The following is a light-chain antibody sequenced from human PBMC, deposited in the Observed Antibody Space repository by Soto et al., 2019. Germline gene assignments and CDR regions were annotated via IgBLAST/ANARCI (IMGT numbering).Light chain of an antibody. CDR2: AAS. Sequence: DIQMTQSPSSLSASVGDRVTITCRASQSISNYLNWYQQKPGKAPKLLIYAASSLQSGVPSRFSGSGSGTDFTLTISSLQPEDFVTYYCQQSYRIPRTFGQGTKVEIK. CDR3: QQSYRIPRT. CDR1: QSISNY. J-gene: IGKJ1*01. V-gene: IGKV1-39*01.